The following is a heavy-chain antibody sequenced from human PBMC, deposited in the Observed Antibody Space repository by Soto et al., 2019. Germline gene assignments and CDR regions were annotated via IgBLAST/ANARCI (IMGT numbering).Heavy chain of an antibody. CDR3: AYYYDSSGYYYYYGMDV. J-gene: IGHJ6*02. Sequence: ASVKVSCKASGGTFSSCAISWVRQAPGQGLEWMGGIIPIFGTANYAQKFQGRVTITADESTSTAYMELSSLRSEDKAVYYCAYYYDSSGYYYYYGMDVWGQGTTVTVSS. V-gene: IGHV1-69*13. D-gene: IGHD3-22*01. CDR1: GGTFSSCA. CDR2: IIPIFGTA.